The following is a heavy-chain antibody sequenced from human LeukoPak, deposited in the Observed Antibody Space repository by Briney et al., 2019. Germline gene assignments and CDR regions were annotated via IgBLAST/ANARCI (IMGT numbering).Heavy chain of an antibody. Sequence: GESLKISCKGFGYTLTSYWIGWVRQMPGKGLEWMGIIYPGDSDTRYSPSFQGQVTISADTSISTAYLHWSSLKASDTAMYYCARRNFFDNWGQGTLVTVSS. CDR1: GYTLTSYW. CDR3: ARRNFFDN. CDR2: IYPGDSDT. V-gene: IGHV5-51*01. J-gene: IGHJ4*02.